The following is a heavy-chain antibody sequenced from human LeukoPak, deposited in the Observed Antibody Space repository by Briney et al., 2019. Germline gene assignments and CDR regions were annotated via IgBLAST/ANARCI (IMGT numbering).Heavy chain of an antibody. CDR3: AKDVPGYCSSTSCRDAFDI. V-gene: IGHV3-30*02. Sequence: GGSLRLSCAASGFTFSSYGMHWVRQAPGKGLEWVAFIRYDGSNKYYADSVKGRFTISRDNSKNTLYLQMNSLRAEDTAVYYCAKDVPGYCSSTSCRDAFDIWAKGQWSPSLQ. D-gene: IGHD2-2*01. J-gene: IGHJ3*02. CDR2: IRYDGSNK. CDR1: GFTFSSYG.